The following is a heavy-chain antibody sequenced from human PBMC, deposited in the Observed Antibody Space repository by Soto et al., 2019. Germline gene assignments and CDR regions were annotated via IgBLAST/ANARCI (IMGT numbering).Heavy chain of an antibody. CDR1: GYSFTSYW. CDR3: ARNYDILTGYHNFDY. Sequence: PGESLKISCKGSGYSFTSYWISWVRQMPGKGLEWMGRIDPSDSYTNYSPSFQGHVTISADKSISTAYLQWSSLKASDTAMYYCARNYDILTGYHNFDYWGQGTLVTVSS. V-gene: IGHV5-10-1*01. J-gene: IGHJ4*02. CDR2: IDPSDSYT. D-gene: IGHD3-9*01.